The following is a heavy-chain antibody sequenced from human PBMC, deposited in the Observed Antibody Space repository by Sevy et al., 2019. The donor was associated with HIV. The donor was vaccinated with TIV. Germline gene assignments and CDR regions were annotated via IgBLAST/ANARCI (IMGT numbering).Heavy chain of an antibody. CDR2: VYYTGGT. Sequence: SETLSLTCTVSGGSINSDHWNWIRQPPGKGLEWIGYVYYTGGTNYNPSLKNRVTISVDRTKNQFSLKLTSVPAADTAGYSCARRNDFDIWGQGTMVTVSS. V-gene: IGHV4-59*08. CDR1: GGSINSDH. J-gene: IGHJ3*02. CDR3: ARRNDFDI.